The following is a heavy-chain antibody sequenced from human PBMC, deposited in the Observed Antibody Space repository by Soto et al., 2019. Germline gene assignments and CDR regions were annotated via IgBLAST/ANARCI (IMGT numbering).Heavy chain of an antibody. J-gene: IGHJ4*02. D-gene: IGHD2-2*01. Sequence: SETLSLTCAVYGGSFGGYYWSWIRQPPGKGLEWIGEINHSGSTNYNPSLKSRVTISVDTSKNQFSLKLSSVTAADTAVYYCARGQEVVPAALDYWGQGTLVTVSS. CDR3: ARGQEVVPAALDY. CDR1: GGSFGGYY. CDR2: INHSGST. V-gene: IGHV4-34*01.